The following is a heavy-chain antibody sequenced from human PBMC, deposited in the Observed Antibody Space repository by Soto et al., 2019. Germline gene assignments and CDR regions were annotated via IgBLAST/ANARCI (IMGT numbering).Heavy chain of an antibody. CDR3: AKQNTIFGVVIDFYYYGMDV. V-gene: IGHV3-23*01. J-gene: IGHJ6*02. Sequence: EVQLLESGGGLVQPGGSLRLSCAASGFTFSSYAMSWVRQAPGKGLEWVSSISGSGGNTYYADSVKGRFTVSRDNSKNTLYLQMNSLRAEDTAVYYCAKQNTIFGVVIDFYYYGMDVWGQGTTDTVSS. CDR2: ISGSGGNT. D-gene: IGHD3-3*01. CDR1: GFTFSSYA.